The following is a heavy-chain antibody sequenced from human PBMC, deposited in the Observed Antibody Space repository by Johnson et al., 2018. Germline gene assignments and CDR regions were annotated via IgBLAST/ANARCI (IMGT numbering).Heavy chain of an antibody. Sequence: QVQLGESGGGVVQPGRSLRLSCAASGFTFSSYGMHWVRQAPGKGLEWVAVISYDGSNKYYADSVKGRFTISRDNSKNTLYLQMNRLRAEDTAVYYCAKDSNYYDSSPDAVDIWGQVTMVTVSS. CDR3: AKDSNYYDSSPDAVDI. CDR1: GFTFSSYG. CDR2: ISYDGSNK. D-gene: IGHD3-22*01. V-gene: IGHV3-30*18. J-gene: IGHJ3*02.